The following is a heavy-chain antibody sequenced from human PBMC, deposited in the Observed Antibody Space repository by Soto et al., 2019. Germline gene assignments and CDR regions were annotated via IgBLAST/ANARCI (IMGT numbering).Heavy chain of an antibody. D-gene: IGHD3-22*01. CDR2: INPNSGGT. V-gene: IGHV1-2*02. Sequence: ASVKVSCKASVYTFTGYYMYGVRQAPGQGLEGMGWINPNSGGTNYAQKFQGRVTMTRDTSISTAYMELSRLRSDDTAVYYCARENRYYDSSGYRPVYYYYGMDVWGQGTTVTV. CDR3: ARENRYYDSSGYRPVYYYYGMDV. J-gene: IGHJ6*02. CDR1: VYTFTGYY.